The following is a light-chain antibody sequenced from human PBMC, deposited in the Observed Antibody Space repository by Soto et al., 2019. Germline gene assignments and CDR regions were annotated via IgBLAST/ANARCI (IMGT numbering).Light chain of an antibody. Sequence: QSVLTQPPSVSGAPGQRVTISCTGTSSNIVVGYDVQWYQRLPGTAPKYLIYGNMNRPSGVPVRFSGYKSGTSASLAITGRQAEDESDYFCQSYESTRGGFVFGPGTKVTVL. CDR3: QSYESTRGGFV. J-gene: IGLJ1*01. CDR1: SSNIVVGYD. V-gene: IGLV1-40*01. CDR2: GNM.